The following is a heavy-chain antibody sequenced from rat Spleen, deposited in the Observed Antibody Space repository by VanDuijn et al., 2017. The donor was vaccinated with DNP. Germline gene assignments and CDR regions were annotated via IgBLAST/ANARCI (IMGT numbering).Heavy chain of an antibody. CDR2: ISSSGGST. Sequence: EVQVLESGGGLVQPGNSLKLSCATSGFTFKTAWMSWYRQSPEKRLEWVASISSSGGSTYHPDSVKGRFTISRDNAKNTLHLQMNSLRSEDTATYYCARDGGGPFDYWGQGVMVTVSS. V-gene: IGHV5-31*01. CDR1: GFTFKTAW. CDR3: ARDGGGPFDY. J-gene: IGHJ2*01. D-gene: IGHD1-11*01.